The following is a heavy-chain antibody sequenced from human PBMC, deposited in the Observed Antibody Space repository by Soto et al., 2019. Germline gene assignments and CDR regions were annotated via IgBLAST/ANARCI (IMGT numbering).Heavy chain of an antibody. CDR2: IKTDASEK. CDR3: ARDRFIAAPPGP. CDR1: GFTLRSYW. V-gene: IGHV3-7*01. Sequence: GGSLRLSCAASGFTLRSYWMSWVRQAPGKGLEWLATIKTDASEKKYVDSVKGRFTISRDNAKNSLYLQMNSLRDEDTALYYCARDRFIAAPPGPWGQGTLVTVSS. J-gene: IGHJ5*02. D-gene: IGHD6-13*01.